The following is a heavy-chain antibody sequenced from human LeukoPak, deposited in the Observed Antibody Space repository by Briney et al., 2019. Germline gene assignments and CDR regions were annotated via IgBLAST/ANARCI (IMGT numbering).Heavy chain of an antibody. CDR2: ISYEGSNK. D-gene: IGHD3-3*01. Sequence: GGSLRLSCAASGFTFSSYAMHWVRQAPGKGLEWVAVISYEGSNKYYADSVKGRFTISRDNSKNTLYLQMNSLRAEDTAVYYCARSGRVLLEWLPTYYYYGMDVWGKGTTVTVSS. CDR3: ARSGRVLLEWLPTYYYYGMDV. J-gene: IGHJ6*04. CDR1: GFTFSSYA. V-gene: IGHV3-30*04.